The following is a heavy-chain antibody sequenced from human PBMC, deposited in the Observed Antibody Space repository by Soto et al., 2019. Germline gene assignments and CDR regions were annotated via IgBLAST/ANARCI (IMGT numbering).Heavy chain of an antibody. J-gene: IGHJ4*02. CDR2: IIPIFGTA. CDR3: AREWVEMATIRKYYFDP. V-gene: IGHV1-69*13. CDR1: GGTFSSYA. D-gene: IGHD5-12*01. Sequence: SVKVSCEASGGTFSSYAISWVRQAPGQGLEWMGGIIPIFGTANYAQKFQGRVTITADESTSTAYMELSSLRSEDTAVYYCAREWVEMATIRKYYFDPWGQGIQVTVSS.